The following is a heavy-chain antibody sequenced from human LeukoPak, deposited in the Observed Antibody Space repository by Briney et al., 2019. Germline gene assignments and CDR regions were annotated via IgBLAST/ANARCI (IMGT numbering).Heavy chain of an antibody. V-gene: IGHV1-46*01. J-gene: IGHJ3*02. CDR3: ARQRLITDAFDI. D-gene: IGHD3-22*01. Sequence: ASMKVSCKASAYTFTSYDMHWVRQAPGQGLEWMGIINPSGGSTTYAQKFQGRVTMTRDMSTSTVYMELSSLRSEDTAVYYCARQRLITDAFDIWGQGTMVTVSS. CDR1: AYTFTSYD. CDR2: INPSGGST.